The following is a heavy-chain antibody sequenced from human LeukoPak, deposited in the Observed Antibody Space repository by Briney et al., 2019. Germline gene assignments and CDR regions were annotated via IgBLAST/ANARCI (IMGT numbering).Heavy chain of an antibody. CDR2: FYTSGST. D-gene: IGHD6-6*01. CDR3: ARVGSSSVIDY. V-gene: IGHV4-61*02. Sequence: SSETLSLTCTVSGGSVSSASYYWNWIRQPAGEGLEWIGRFYTSGSTNYNPSLKSRVTMSVDTSKNQFSLKLSSVTAADTAVYYCARVGSSSVIDYWGQGTLVTVSS. CDR1: GGSVSSASYY. J-gene: IGHJ4*02.